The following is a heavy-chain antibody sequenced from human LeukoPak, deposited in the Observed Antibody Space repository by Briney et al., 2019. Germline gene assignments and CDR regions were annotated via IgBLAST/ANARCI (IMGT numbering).Heavy chain of an antibody. CDR2: IYHSGST. D-gene: IGHD2-21*02. V-gene: IGHV4-30-2*01. J-gene: IGHJ2*01. CDR3: ARDHSVTGYWYFDL. CDR1: GGSISSGGYS. Sequence: SETLSLTCAVSGGSISSGGYSWSWIRQPPGKGLAWIGYIYHSGSTYYNPSLKSRVTISVDRSKNQFSLKLSSVTAADTAVYYCARDHSVTGYWYFDLWGRGTLVTVSS.